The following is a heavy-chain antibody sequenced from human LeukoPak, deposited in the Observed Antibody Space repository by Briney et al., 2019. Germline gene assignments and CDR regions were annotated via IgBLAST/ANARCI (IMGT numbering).Heavy chain of an antibody. CDR3: ARDVVTAAVDWFDP. V-gene: IGHV4-4*07. CDR1: GGSISSYY. J-gene: IGHJ5*02. D-gene: IGHD2-21*02. CDR2: FYASGST. Sequence: SETLSLTCTVSGGSISSYYWSWIRQPAGKGLGWIGRFYASGSTKYNPSLKSRVTMSGDTSKNQVSLKLSSVTPADTAVYYCARDVVTAAVDWFDPWGQGSLVTVSS.